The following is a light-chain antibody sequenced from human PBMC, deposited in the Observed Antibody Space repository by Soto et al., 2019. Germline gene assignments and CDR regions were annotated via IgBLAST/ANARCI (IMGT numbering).Light chain of an antibody. J-gene: IGKJ1*01. V-gene: IGKV1-6*01. Sequence: AIQMTQSPSSLSASVGDRVTITCRASQDIKNDLDWYQQKPGKAPKLLIYSTSNLQSGVPSRFSGSGSGTDFTLTINSLQPEDFAIYYCLQDYTYPWTFGKGTRLEVK. CDR1: QDIKND. CDR2: STS. CDR3: LQDYTYPWT.